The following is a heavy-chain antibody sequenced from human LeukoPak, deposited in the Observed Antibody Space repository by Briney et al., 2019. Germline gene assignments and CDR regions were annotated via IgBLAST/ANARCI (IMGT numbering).Heavy chain of an antibody. CDR3: ARGLKRYYYDSSGPFDY. J-gene: IGHJ4*02. V-gene: IGHV4-34*01. CDR2: INHSGST. CDR1: GFTFSSYA. D-gene: IGHD3-22*01. Sequence: GSLRLSCAASGFTFSSYAMNWIRQPPGKGLEWIGEINHSGSTNYNPSLKSRVTISVDTSKNQFSLKLSSVTAADTAVYYCARGLKRYYYDSSGPFDYWGQGTLVTVSS.